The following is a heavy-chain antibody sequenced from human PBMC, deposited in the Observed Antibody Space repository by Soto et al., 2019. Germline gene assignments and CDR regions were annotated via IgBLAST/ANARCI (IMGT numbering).Heavy chain of an antibody. CDR2: ISPYNGDT. J-gene: IGHJ6*04. CDR1: GYTFTSSG. Sequence: QVQLVQSGGEVKKPGASVKVSCKASGYTFTSSGINWVRQAPGQGLEWMGWISPYNGDTNYAQKFQGRVTMTTDTPKNTAYRERRRLNSKDTAVYYCTGERCLFYCMAAWGKGT. CDR3: TGERCLFYCMAA. D-gene: IGHD4-17*01. V-gene: IGHV1-18*01.